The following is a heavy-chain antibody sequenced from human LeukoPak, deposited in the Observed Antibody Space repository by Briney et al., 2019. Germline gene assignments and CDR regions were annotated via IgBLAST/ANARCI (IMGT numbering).Heavy chain of an antibody. J-gene: IGHJ3*02. Sequence: SETLSLTCTVSGYSISSGHYWGWIRQPPGKGLEWIGSIYHSGSTNYNPSLKSRVTISVDTSKNQFSLKLSSVTAADTAVYYCARDPILWNYRAFDIWGQGTMVTVSS. V-gene: IGHV4-38-2*02. CDR3: ARDPILWNYRAFDI. CDR2: IYHSGST. D-gene: IGHD1-7*01. CDR1: GYSISSGHY.